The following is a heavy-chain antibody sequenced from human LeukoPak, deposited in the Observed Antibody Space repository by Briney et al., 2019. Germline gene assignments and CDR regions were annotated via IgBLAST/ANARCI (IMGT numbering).Heavy chain of an antibody. CDR2: IYYSGST. V-gene: IGHV4-59*01. D-gene: IGHD3-10*01. CDR1: GGSISSYY. J-gene: IGHJ3*02. CDR3: ARVGLFYYGSGPDAFDI. Sequence: SETLSLTCTVSGGSISSYYWSWIRQPPGKGLECIGDIYYSGSTNYNPYLKSRFTISVDTSKDRFALKVCSVTGADTAVYYCARVGLFYYGSGPDAFDIWGQGTMVTVSS.